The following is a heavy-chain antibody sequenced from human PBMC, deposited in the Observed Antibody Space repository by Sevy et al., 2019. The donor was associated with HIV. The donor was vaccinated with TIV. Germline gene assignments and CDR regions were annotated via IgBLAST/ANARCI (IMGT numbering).Heavy chain of an antibody. CDR2: MKEDGSER. J-gene: IGHJ4*02. D-gene: IGHD5-18*01. V-gene: IGHV3-7*01. Sequence: VGSLRLSCAASGFTFSSYWMSWVRQAPGMGLEWVATMKEDGSERNYVDSVKGRFTISRDNAKNSLYLQMNSLRAEDTAVYYCVREGVGGYSYSLDCWGQRTLVTVSS. CDR3: VREGVGGYSYSLDC. CDR1: GFTFSSYW.